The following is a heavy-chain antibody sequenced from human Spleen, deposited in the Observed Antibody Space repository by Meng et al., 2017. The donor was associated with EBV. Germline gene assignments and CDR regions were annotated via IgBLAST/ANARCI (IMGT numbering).Heavy chain of an antibody. CDR1: GGYFSVYG. CDR3: ARVGGGEVASFDY. Sequence: QLGQAGAGVKKPGSSVAVSWKASGGYFSVYGLAWVRQAPGQGLEWMGEIIPIYGTTDYSPKFRGRFILTADESTNIAYMELSILGSEDTAVYYCARVGGGEVASFDYWGQGTLVTVSS. D-gene: IGHD3-16*01. V-gene: IGHV1-69*01. CDR2: IIPIYGTT. J-gene: IGHJ4*02.